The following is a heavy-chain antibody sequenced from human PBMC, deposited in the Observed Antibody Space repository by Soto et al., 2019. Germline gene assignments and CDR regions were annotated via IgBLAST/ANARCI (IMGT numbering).Heavy chain of an antibody. CDR1: GFPFSKAW. J-gene: IGHJ4*02. D-gene: IGHD1-7*01. V-gene: IGHV3-15*01. Sequence: EVQLVESGGGLVKPGGSLTLSCAVSGFPFSKAWMSWVRQAPGKGLEWIGRIKSRIDGGRVDYAAPVQGRFTISRDDSENTLFLQMNSLKTEYTAVYYCTTSVTGTPRAIDYWGQGTLVTVSS. CDR2: IKSRIDGGRV. CDR3: TTSVTGTPRAIDY.